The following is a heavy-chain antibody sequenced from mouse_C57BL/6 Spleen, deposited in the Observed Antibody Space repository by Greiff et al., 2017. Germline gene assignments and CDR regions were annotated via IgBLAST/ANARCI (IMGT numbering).Heavy chain of an antibody. CDR1: GYTFTDYN. CDR2: INPNNGGT. CDR3: ALYGKGAWFAY. V-gene: IGHV1-22*01. J-gene: IGHJ3*01. Sequence: VQLQQSGPELVKPGASVKMSCKASGYTFTDYNMHWVKQSHGKSLEWIGYINPNNGGTSYNQKFKGKATWTVNKSSSTAYMELRSLTSEDAAVYYCALYGKGAWFAYWGQGTLVTVSA. D-gene: IGHD2-1*01.